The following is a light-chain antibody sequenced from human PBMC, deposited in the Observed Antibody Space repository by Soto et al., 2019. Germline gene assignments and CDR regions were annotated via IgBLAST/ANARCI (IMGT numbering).Light chain of an antibody. V-gene: IGLV1-44*01. CDR3: QSYDRSLRGYV. CDR1: SSNIGSHT. CDR2: RDS. J-gene: IGLJ1*01. Sequence: QSVLTQPPSASGTPGQRVTISCSGSSSNIGSHTVNWYQHLPGTAPKLVICRDSQRPSGVPDRFSGSKSGTSASLAITGLQAEDEADYYCQSYDRSLRGYVFGTGTKGTVL.